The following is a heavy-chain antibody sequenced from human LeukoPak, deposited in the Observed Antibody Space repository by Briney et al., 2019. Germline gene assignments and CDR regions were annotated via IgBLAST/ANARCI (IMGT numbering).Heavy chain of an antibody. CDR2: IKQDGSEK. CDR3: ARDGLPVALNY. Sequence: TGGSLRLSCAASGFTFSRDWMSWVRQAPGKGLEWVANIKQDGSEKCYVDSVKGRFTISRDNAKSSLYLEMNSLRAEDTAVYYCARDGLPVALNYWGQGTLVTVSS. J-gene: IGHJ4*02. V-gene: IGHV3-7*01. D-gene: IGHD2-2*01. CDR1: GFTFSRDW.